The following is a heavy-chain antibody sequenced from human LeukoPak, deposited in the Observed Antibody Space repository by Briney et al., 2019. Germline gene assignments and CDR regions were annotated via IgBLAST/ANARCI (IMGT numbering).Heavy chain of an antibody. J-gene: IGHJ3*02. Sequence: SETLSLTCPVSGYSISSGYYWGWIRQPPGKGLEGIGSIYHSGSTYYNPSLKSRVTISVDTSKNQFSLKLSSVTAADTAVYYCAREDIVVVVAALREAFDIWGQGTMVTVSS. CDR3: AREDIVVVVAALREAFDI. V-gene: IGHV4-38-2*02. CDR2: IYHSGST. D-gene: IGHD2-15*01. CDR1: GYSISSGYY.